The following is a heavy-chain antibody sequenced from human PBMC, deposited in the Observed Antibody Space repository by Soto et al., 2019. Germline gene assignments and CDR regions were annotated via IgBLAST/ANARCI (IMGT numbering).Heavy chain of an antibody. J-gene: IGHJ4*02. CDR3: AGQGDRTYAWTD. D-gene: IGHD1-1*01. V-gene: IGHV4-4*02. CDR1: SGSISSSSW. CDR2: IHHSGTT. Sequence: QVQLQESGPGLVKSSGTLSLTCAVSSGSISSSSWYSWVRQPPGKGLEWIGVIHHSGTTYFNPARDSRLSLSLDAARSQLSLRLSPVTAADTAVYYCAGQGDRTYAWTDGGQGTLVTVSS.